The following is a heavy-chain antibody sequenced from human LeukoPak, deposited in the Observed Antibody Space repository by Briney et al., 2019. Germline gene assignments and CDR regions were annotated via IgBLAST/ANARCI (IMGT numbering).Heavy chain of an antibody. CDR2: IDHSGST. V-gene: IGHV4-34*01. D-gene: IGHD3-10*01. CDR1: GGPFSGYY. Sequence: PSETLSLTCAVYGGPFSGYYWSWIRQPPGKGLEWIGEIDHSGSTNYNPSLKSRVTISVDTSKNQFSLKLSSVTAADTAVYYCARHNPYGSGSYHYYYYMDVWGKGTTVTVSS. CDR3: ARHNPYGSGSYHYYYYMDV. J-gene: IGHJ6*03.